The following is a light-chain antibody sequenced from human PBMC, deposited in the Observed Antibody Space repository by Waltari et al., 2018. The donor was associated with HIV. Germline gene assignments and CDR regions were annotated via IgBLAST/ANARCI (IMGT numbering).Light chain of an antibody. CDR3: AVWDDSLEGVL. Sequence: QSVLTQPPSASGTPGQRVTISCSGGSSNIGNNTVNWYQHFPGTAPKLLIYTNIQRPSGVPDRCSGSKSGTSGSLAISGLQSEDEAEYYCAVWDDSLEGVLFGGGTKLTVL. CDR2: TNI. J-gene: IGLJ2*01. V-gene: IGLV1-44*01. CDR1: SSNIGNNT.